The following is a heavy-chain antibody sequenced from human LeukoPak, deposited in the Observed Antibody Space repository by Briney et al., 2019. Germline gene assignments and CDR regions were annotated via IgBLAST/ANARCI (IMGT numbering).Heavy chain of an antibody. V-gene: IGHV4-34*01. CDR3: ARDWAAAGLFDY. CDR1: GGSFSGYY. J-gene: IGHJ4*02. D-gene: IGHD6-13*01. CDR2: INHSGST. Sequence: PSETLSLTCAVYGGSFSGYYWSWIRQPPGKGLEWIGEINHSGSTNYNPSLKSRVTISVDTSKNQFSLKLSSVTAADTAVYYCARDWAAAGLFDYWGQGTLVTVSS.